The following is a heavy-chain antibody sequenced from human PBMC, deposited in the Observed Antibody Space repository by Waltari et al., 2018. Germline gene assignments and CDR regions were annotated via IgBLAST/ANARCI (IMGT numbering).Heavy chain of an antibody. CDR3: ATRSLTTVTYWYYYGMDV. CDR2: FDPEDGET. Sequence: QVQLVQSGAEVKKPGASVKVSCKVSGYTLTELSMHWVRQAPGKGLEWMGGFDPEDGETIYAQKFQGRVTMTEDTSTDTAYMELSSLRSEDTAVYYCATRSLTTVTYWYYYGMDVWGQGTTVTVSS. V-gene: IGHV1-24*01. CDR1: GYTLTELS. J-gene: IGHJ6*02. D-gene: IGHD4-17*01.